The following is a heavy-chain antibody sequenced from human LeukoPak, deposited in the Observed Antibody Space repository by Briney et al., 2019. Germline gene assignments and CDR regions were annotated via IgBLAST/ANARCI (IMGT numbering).Heavy chain of an antibody. J-gene: IGHJ3*02. CDR2: ISSGSNYI. CDR3: PTDLENCVAGTASLCFAFDI. CDR1: GFTFTSYT. Sequence: PGGSLRLSCAASGFTFTSYTLIWVRPAPGKGLEWVSSISSGSNYIHYAHSVKGRFTVSRDNAENSVFLQMNSLRPEDTAVYYRPTDLENCVAGTASLCFAFDIWGLGKIVTVSS. D-gene: IGHD2-21*02. V-gene: IGHV3-21*01.